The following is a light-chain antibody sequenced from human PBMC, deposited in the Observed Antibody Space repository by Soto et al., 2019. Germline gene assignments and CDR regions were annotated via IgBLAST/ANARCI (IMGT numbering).Light chain of an antibody. CDR3: SSNTTNTPVV. Sequence: QSVLTQPASVSGSPGQSITISCTGTSSDVGGSKYVSWYQKYPGKAPKLMIYEVSNRPSGVSNRFSGSKSGNTASLTISGLQAEDEADYYCSSNTTNTPVVFGGGTKLTVL. CDR2: EVS. CDR1: SSDVGGSKY. V-gene: IGLV2-14*01. J-gene: IGLJ3*02.